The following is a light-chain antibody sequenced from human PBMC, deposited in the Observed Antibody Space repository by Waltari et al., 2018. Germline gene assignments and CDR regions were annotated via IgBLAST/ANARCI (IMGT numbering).Light chain of an antibody. CDR3: QQYYSNPLT. CDR2: WAS. V-gene: IGKV4-1*01. CDR1: QHVLSTSNNTNL. Sequence: DIVMTQSPDSLAFSLGERATIHCKSSQHVLSTSNNTNLLGWYQQKPGQPPKLLIHWASTRESGVPDRVSGSGSGTEFTLTISSLQAEDVAVYYCQQYYSNPLTFGGGTKVEIK. J-gene: IGKJ4*01.